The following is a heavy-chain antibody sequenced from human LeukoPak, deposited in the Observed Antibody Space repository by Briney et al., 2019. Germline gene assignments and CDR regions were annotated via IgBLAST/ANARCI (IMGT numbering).Heavy chain of an antibody. CDR1: GYTLTELS. Sequence: ASVKVSCKVSGYTLTELSMHWVRQAPGKGLEWMGGFDPEDGETIYAQEFQGRVTMPEDTSTDTAYMELSSLRSEDTAVYYCATLSSGYYPDAFDIWGQGTMVTVSS. V-gene: IGHV1-24*01. D-gene: IGHD3-22*01. J-gene: IGHJ3*02. CDR2: FDPEDGET. CDR3: ATLSSGYYPDAFDI.